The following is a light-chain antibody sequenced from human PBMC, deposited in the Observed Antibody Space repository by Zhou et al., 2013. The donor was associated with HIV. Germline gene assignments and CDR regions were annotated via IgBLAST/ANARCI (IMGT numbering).Light chain of an antibody. CDR1: QVVSNDY. CDR3: QQLGASPFT. Sequence: ESVLTQSPGTLSSSPGETTTLSCRASQVVSNDYVAWYMQKPGQAPRLLIYAASTRATGIPARFTGSGSGTDFTLTISGLEVEDFVVYYCQQLGASPFTFGPGTKVDIK. J-gene: IGKJ3*01. CDR2: AAS. V-gene: IGKV3-20*01.